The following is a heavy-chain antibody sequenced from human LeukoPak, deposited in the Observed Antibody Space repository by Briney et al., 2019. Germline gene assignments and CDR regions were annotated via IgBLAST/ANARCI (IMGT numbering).Heavy chain of an antibody. Sequence: PPKSLSLSCAASGSSFDTYDMHLVRQPPPPRPEWVAPIWPDGRHKFHPNSVRGQFTISRDTSKNTVYLQMNTLRTDDTAVYYCAREIFGSGSYPDFWGQGTLVTVSS. CDR3: AREIFGSGSYPDF. D-gene: IGHD3-10*01. V-gene: IGHV3-33*01. CDR1: GSSFDTYD. CDR2: IWPDGRHK. J-gene: IGHJ4*02.